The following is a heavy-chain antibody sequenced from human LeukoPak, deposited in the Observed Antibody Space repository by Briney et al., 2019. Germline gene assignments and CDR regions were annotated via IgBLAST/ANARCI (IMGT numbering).Heavy chain of an antibody. D-gene: IGHD2-15*01. J-gene: IGHJ3*02. CDR1: GFTFSSYA. CDR3: AKEYCSGGSCYLPRDAFNI. V-gene: IGHV3-23*01. Sequence: GGSLRLSCAASGFTFSSYAMSWVRQAPGKGLEWVSAISGSGGSTYYADSVKGRFTISRDNSKNTLYLQMNSLRAEDTAVYYCAKEYCSGGSCYLPRDAFNIGAQGKMATVS. CDR2: ISGSGGST.